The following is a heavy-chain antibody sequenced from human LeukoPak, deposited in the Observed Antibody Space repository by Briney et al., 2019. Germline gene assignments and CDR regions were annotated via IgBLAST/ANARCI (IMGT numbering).Heavy chain of an antibody. CDR3: ASRWATSDAFDI. J-gene: IGHJ3*02. CDR2: IYPADSDT. Sequence: GESLKISCKGSGYSFPNYWIAWVRQMPGKGLEWVGIIYPADSDTRYSPSFQGQVTISADKSISTAYLQWSSLKASDTAMYYCASRWATSDAFDIWGQGTMVTVSS. D-gene: IGHD5-24*01. CDR1: GYSFPNYW. V-gene: IGHV5-51*01.